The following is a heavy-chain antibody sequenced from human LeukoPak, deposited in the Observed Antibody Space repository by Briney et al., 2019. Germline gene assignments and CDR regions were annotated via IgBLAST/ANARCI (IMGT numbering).Heavy chain of an antibody. D-gene: IGHD3-22*01. Sequence: SETLSLTCAVSGDSISSSNWWSWVRQPPGKGLDWIGEISHAGSTKYNPSLKNRVTISADTSKNQFSLKLSSVTAADTAVYYCARDYYDSSSDAFDIWGQGTMVTVSS. CDR3: ARDYYDSSSDAFDI. J-gene: IGHJ3*02. CDR2: ISHAGST. CDR1: GDSISSSNW. V-gene: IGHV4-4*02.